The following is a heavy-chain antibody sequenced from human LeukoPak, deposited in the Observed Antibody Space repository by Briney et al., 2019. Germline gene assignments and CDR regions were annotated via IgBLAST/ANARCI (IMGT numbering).Heavy chain of an antibody. D-gene: IGHD1-26*01. V-gene: IGHV4-59*01. CDR3: ARAHGWELPRYYFDY. J-gene: IGHJ4*02. Sequence: PSETLSLTCTVSGGSISSYYWSWIRQPPGKGLEWIGYIYHSGSTNYNPSLKSRVTISVDTSKNQFSLKLSSVTAADTAVYYCARAHGWELPRYYFDYWGQGTLVTVSS. CDR2: IYHSGST. CDR1: GGSISSYY.